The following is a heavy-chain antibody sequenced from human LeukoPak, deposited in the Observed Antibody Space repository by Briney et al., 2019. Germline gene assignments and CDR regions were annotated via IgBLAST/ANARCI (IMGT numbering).Heavy chain of an antibody. Sequence: GGSLRLSCAASGFTFSSYAMSWVRQAPGKGLEWVSAISGSGGSTYYADSVKGRFTISRDNSKNTLYLQMNSLRAEDTAVYYCAGSYYGGKVLTEVGVFDYWGQGTLVTVSS. D-gene: IGHD4-23*01. J-gene: IGHJ4*02. CDR2: ISGSGGST. CDR1: GFTFSSYA. V-gene: IGHV3-23*01. CDR3: AGSYYGGKVLTEVGVFDY.